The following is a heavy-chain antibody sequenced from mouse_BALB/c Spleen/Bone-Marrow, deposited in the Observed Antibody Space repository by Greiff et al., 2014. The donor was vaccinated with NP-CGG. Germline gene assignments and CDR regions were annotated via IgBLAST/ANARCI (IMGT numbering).Heavy chain of an antibody. CDR2: INPSNGGT. Sequence: QVQLQQSGAELVKLGASVKLSCKASGYTFTSYYMYWVKQRPGQGLEWIGGINPSNGGTNFNEKFKSKATLTVDKSSSTAYMQLSSLTSEDSAVYYCTRSDGYYVPHWYFDVWGAGTTVTVSS. CDR1: GYTFTSYY. CDR3: TRSDGYYVPHWYFDV. D-gene: IGHD2-3*01. V-gene: IGHV1S81*02. J-gene: IGHJ1*01.